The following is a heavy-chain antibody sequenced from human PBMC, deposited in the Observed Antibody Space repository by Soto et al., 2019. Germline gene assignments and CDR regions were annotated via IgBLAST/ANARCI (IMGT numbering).Heavy chain of an antibody. Sequence: QAQLVESGGGVVQPGRSLRLSCAASGFAFSSYGMHWVRQAPGTGLEWVAVISYDGSLQHYADSVKGRFTISRDNSKNMVRLQMGSLRAEDTAVYYCVSDRGYGHASVPYSWGQGTLVSVSS. CDR3: VSDRGYGHASVPYS. CDR1: GFAFSSYG. CDR2: ISYDGSLQ. D-gene: IGHD5-18*01. J-gene: IGHJ4*02. V-gene: IGHV3-30*03.